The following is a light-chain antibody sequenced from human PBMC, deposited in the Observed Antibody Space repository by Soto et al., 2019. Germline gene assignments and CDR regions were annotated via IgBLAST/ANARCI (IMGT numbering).Light chain of an antibody. V-gene: IGKV3-20*01. CDR1: QSVSSY. CDR2: GAS. CDR3: QQYGSSGT. Sequence: EIVMTQSPATLSVSPGERATLSCRVSQSVSSYLAWYQQKPGQAPRLLIYGASNRATGIPDRFSGSGSGTDFTLTISRLEPEDFAVYYCQQYGSSGTFGQGTKVDIK. J-gene: IGKJ1*01.